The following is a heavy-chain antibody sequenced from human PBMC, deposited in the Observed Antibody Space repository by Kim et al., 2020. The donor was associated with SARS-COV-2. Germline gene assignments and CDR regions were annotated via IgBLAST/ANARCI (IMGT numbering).Heavy chain of an antibody. J-gene: IGHJ4*02. Sequence: GGSLRLSCAASGFTFSSYAMSWVRQAPGKGLEWVSAISGSGGSTYYADSVKGRFTISRDNSKNTLYLQMNSLRAEDTAVYYCAKDLAYCGGDCPEDDYWGQGTLVTVSS. V-gene: IGHV3-23*01. CDR1: GFTFSSYA. D-gene: IGHD2-21*02. CDR3: AKDLAYCGGDCPEDDY. CDR2: ISGSGGST.